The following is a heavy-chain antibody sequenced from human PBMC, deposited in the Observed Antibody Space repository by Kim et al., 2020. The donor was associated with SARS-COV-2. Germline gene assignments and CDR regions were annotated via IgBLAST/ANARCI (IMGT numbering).Heavy chain of an antibody. V-gene: IGHV4-39*02. J-gene: IGHJ4*02. CDR2: TYFGRNT. CDR3: AGSVAVAERAYDY. Sequence: SETLSLTCGVSGGSVDSTSYTWGWIRQSPGKGLEWMGTTYFGRNTYYSPSLKSRVNISVDTSKNHFSLTLTSVTAADTAVYYCAGSVAVAERAYDYWGQGILVTVSS. CDR1: GGSVDSTSYT. D-gene: IGHD6-19*01.